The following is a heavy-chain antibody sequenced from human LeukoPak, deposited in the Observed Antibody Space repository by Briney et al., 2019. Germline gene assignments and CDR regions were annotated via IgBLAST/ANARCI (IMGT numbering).Heavy chain of an antibody. Sequence: SQTLSLTCAVSEDSASSNSAAWYWIRQSPSRGLEWLERTYYRTKWYNDYAVSVKSRITINPDTSKNQFSRRLNSVTTEDTAVYYCEREGTTGHSSSFYWGQGTLVTVSS. V-gene: IGHV6-1*01. J-gene: IGHJ4*02. CDR2: TYYRTKWYN. CDR1: EDSASSNSAA. D-gene: IGHD6-13*01. CDR3: EREGTTGHSSSFY.